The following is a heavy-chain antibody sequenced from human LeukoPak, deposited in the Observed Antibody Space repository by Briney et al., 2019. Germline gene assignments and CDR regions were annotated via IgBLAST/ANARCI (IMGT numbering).Heavy chain of an antibody. J-gene: IGHJ3*02. D-gene: IGHD6-13*01. CDR3: SEDRIAGQDTFDI. CDR2: INSGGST. V-gene: IGHV3-66*02. CDR1: GFTLSTNY. Sequence: GGSLRLSCAASGFTLSTNYMSWVRQAPGKGLEWVSLINSGGSTYYSDSVKGRFTISSDNSKNTTSLLVNSMRAADTAAYYCSEDRIAGQDTFDIWGQGTVVTVSS.